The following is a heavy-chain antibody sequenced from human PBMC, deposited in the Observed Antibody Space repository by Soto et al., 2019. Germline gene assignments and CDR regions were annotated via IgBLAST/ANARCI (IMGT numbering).Heavy chain of an antibody. Sequence: QVQLQESGPGLVKPSQTLSLTCTVSGGSISSGDYYWSWIRQPPGKGLEWIGYIYYSGSTYYNPSLKSRVTLSVDTSKNQFSLKLSSVTAADTAVYYCARDWSEYSYGGVDYYYYGMDVWGQGTTVTVSS. CDR2: IYYSGST. CDR1: GGSISSGDYY. CDR3: ARDWSEYSYGGVDYYYYGMDV. V-gene: IGHV4-30-4*01. J-gene: IGHJ6*02. D-gene: IGHD5-18*01.